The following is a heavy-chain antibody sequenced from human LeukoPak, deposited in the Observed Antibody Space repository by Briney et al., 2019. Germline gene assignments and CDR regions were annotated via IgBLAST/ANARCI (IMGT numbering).Heavy chain of an antibody. CDR3: ARVSPWYSSGWYS. CDR1: GYIFTGYY. J-gene: IGHJ4*02. Sequence: ASVKVSCKASGYIFTGYYMHWVRQAPGQGLEWMGWINPNSGDTNYAQKFQGRVTMTRDTSISTAYMELSRLRSDDTAVYYCARVSPWYSSGWYSWGQGTLVTVSS. D-gene: IGHD6-19*01. CDR2: INPNSGDT. V-gene: IGHV1-2*02.